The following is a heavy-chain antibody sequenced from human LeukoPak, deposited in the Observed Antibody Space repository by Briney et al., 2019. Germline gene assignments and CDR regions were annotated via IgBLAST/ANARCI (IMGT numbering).Heavy chain of an antibody. Sequence: ASVKVSCKASGYTFTSYGISWVRQAPGQGLEWMGWISAYNGNTNYAQKLQGRVTITRDTSASTAYMELSSLRYEDMAVYYCARVAGTLFDYWGQGTLVTVSS. J-gene: IGHJ4*02. D-gene: IGHD6-19*01. CDR1: GYTFTSYG. CDR3: ARVAGTLFDY. V-gene: IGHV1-18*03. CDR2: ISAYNGNT.